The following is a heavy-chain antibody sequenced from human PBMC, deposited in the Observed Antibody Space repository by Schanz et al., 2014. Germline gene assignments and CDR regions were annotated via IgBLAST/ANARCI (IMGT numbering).Heavy chain of an antibody. Sequence: EVQLLESGGGLVQPGGSLRLSCAASGFTFGDYAMTWVRQAPGKGLEWVSAINTGVNTYYADSVRGRFTMSRDNSKNTLYLQMNSLRAGDAAVYYCARGLIAAAGGAFDYWGQGTLVAGSA. CDR2: INTGVNT. CDR3: ARGLIAAAGGAFDY. CDR1: GFTFGDYA. J-gene: IGHJ4*02. V-gene: IGHV3-23*01. D-gene: IGHD6-13*01.